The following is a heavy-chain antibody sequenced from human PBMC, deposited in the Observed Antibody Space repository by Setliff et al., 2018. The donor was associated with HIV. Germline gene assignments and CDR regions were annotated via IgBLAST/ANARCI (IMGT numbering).Heavy chain of an antibody. V-gene: IGHV3-23*01. CDR1: GFTFSRYW. CDR3: AKFPEGYCSGGSCYYFDY. CDR2: ISGGGGST. J-gene: IGHJ4*02. Sequence: GGSLRLSCAASGFTFSRYWMHWVRQAPGKGLEWVSAISGGGGSTYYADSVKGRFTISRDNSKNTLYLQMNSLRAEDTALYYCAKFPEGYCSGGSCYYFDYWGQGTLVTVSS. D-gene: IGHD2-15*01.